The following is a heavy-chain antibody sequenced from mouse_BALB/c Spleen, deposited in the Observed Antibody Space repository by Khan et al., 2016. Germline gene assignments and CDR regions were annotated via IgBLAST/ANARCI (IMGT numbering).Heavy chain of an antibody. CDR2: IRLKYDDYVT. Sequence: EVKLEESGGGLVQPGGSMKLSCVASGFTFSNYWMNWVRQSPEKGLEWVAEIRLKYDDYVTHYAESVKGRFTISRYDSKSSVYLQMNNLRAEDTCIYYCWILLWGQGTTLTVSS. CDR3: WILL. J-gene: IGHJ2*01. V-gene: IGHV6-6*02. CDR1: GFTFSNYW.